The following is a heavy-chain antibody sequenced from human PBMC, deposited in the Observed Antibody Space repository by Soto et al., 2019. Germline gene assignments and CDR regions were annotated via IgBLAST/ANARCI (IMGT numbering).Heavy chain of an antibody. J-gene: IGHJ4*02. CDR3: ARPRGGYYGSGSYYT. D-gene: IGHD3-10*01. Sequence: GASVKVSCKASGGTFSSYAISWVRQAPGQGLEWMGGIIPIFGTANYAQKFQGRVTITADESTSTAYMELSSLRSEDTAVYYCARPRGGYYGSGSYYTWGQGTLVTVSS. V-gene: IGHV1-69*13. CDR2: IIPIFGTA. CDR1: GGTFSSYA.